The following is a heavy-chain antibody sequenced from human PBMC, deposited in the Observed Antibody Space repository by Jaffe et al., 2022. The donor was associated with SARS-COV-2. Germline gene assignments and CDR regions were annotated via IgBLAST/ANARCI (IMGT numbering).Heavy chain of an antibody. CDR3: ARVDYGSGSNAFDI. CDR2: IYTSGST. D-gene: IGHD3-10*01. CDR1: GGSISSGSYY. J-gene: IGHJ3*02. V-gene: IGHV4-61*02. Sequence: QVQLQESGPGLVKPSQTLSLTCTVSGGSISSGSYYWSWIRQPAGKGLEWIGRIYTSGSTNYNPSLKSRVTISVDTSKNQFSLKLSSVTAADTAVYYCARVDYGSGSNAFDIWGQGTMVTVSS.